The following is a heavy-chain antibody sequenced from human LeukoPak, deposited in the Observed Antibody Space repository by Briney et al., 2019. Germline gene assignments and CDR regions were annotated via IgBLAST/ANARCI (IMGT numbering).Heavy chain of an antibody. D-gene: IGHD6-13*01. V-gene: IGHV3-23*01. Sequence: GSLRLSCVASGFTFSSYSMSWVRQAPGKGLEWVSGISGSGSTTYYADSVKGRFTISRDDSKSTMYLQMNNLRVEDTAVYYCAKSRVATGTFYFDYWGQGTLVTVSS. CDR2: ISGSGSTT. CDR3: AKSRVATGTFYFDY. CDR1: GFTFSSYS. J-gene: IGHJ4*02.